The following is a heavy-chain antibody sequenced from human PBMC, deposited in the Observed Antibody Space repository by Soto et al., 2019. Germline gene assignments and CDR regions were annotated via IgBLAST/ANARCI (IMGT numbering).Heavy chain of an antibody. D-gene: IGHD3-16*01. V-gene: IGHV3-48*02. CDR3: ARRGTKGGRYVNAFDM. Sequence: GGSLRLSCAASGFTFISHSMNWVRQAPGKGLEWVSYISSSTNTIYYADSVKGRFTISRDNDKNSLFLQMNSLRDEDTAVYYCARRGTKGGRYVNAFDMWGQGKTVTVSS. J-gene: IGHJ3*02. CDR1: GFTFISHS. CDR2: ISSSTNTI.